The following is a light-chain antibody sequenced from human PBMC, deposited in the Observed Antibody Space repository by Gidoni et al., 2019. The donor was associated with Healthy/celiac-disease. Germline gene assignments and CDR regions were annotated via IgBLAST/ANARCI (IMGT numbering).Light chain of an antibody. CDR1: QSVSSY. CDR2: DAS. Sequence: EIVLTQSPATLSLSPGERATLSCRASQSVSSYLSWYQQKTGQAPRLLIYDASNRAPGIPARFSGSGSGTDYTLTISSLEPEEFAVYYCQQRSNWPPHTFGGGTKVEIK. V-gene: IGKV3-11*01. J-gene: IGKJ4*01. CDR3: QQRSNWPPHT.